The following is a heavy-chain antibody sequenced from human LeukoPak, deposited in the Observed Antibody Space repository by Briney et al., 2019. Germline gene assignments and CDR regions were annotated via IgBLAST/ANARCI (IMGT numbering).Heavy chain of an antibody. CDR3: ARDLITFGGVIVPLGY. V-gene: IGHV3-53*01. J-gene: IGHJ4*02. CDR1: GFTFSSYS. D-gene: IGHD3-16*02. Sequence: GGSLRLSCAASGFTFSSYSMNWVRQAPGKGLEWVSVIYSGGSTHYADSVKGRFTISRDNSKNTLYLQMNSLRAEDTAVYYCARDLITFGGVIVPLGYWGQGTLVTVSS. CDR2: IYSGGST.